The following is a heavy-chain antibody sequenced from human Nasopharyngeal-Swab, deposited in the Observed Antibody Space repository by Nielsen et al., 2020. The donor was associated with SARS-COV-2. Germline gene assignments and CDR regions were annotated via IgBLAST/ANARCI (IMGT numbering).Heavy chain of an antibody. Sequence: LKISCAASGFTFDDYAMHWVRQAPGKGLEWVSGISWNSGSIGYAGSVKGRFTISRDNAKNSLYLQMNSLRAEDTALYYCAKIGGSGWYVDAFDIWGQGTMVTVSS. CDR3: AKIGGSGWYVDAFDI. CDR2: ISWNSGSI. J-gene: IGHJ3*02. D-gene: IGHD6-19*01. CDR1: GFTFDDYA. V-gene: IGHV3-9*01.